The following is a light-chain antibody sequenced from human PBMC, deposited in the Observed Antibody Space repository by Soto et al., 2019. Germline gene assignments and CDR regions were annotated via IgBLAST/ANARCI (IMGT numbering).Light chain of an antibody. Sequence: DIQMTQSPSTLSAYEGDRVTIACRASESISDWLAWYQQRPGQAPKFLIYKASHVANGVPSRFSGSGSGTEFTLTISGLQPEDFATYCCQQYDTYPTTFGQGTKLEIK. V-gene: IGKV1-5*03. CDR3: QQYDTYPTT. J-gene: IGKJ1*01. CDR2: KAS. CDR1: ESISDW.